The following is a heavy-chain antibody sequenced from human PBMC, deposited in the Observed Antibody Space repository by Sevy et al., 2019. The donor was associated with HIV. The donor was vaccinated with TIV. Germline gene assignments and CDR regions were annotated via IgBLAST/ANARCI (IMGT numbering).Heavy chain of an antibody. CDR3: ARDRMERARISDY. J-gene: IGHJ4*02. V-gene: IGHV3-48*02. CDR2: ISSSSSTI. D-gene: IGHD2-8*01. Sequence: GGSLRLSCAGSGFTFSTYSMNWVRQAPGKGLEWVSFISSSSSTIYYADSVKGRFTISRDNAKNSLYLQMNSLRDEDTAVYYCARDRMERARISDYWGQGTLVTVSS. CDR1: GFTFSTYS.